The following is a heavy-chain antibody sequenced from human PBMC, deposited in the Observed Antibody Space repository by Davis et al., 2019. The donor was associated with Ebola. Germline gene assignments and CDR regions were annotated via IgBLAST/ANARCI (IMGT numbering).Heavy chain of an antibody. V-gene: IGHV4-34*01. CDR1: GGSFSGYY. J-gene: IGHJ4*02. CDR2: INHSGST. D-gene: IGHD3-22*01. Sequence: MPSETLSLTCAVYGGSFSGYYWSWIRQPPGKGLEWIGEINHSGSTNYNPSLKSRVTISVDTSKNQFSLKLSSVTAADTTVYYCARLPRSDNSGYFFFDYWGRGTLVTVSS. CDR3: ARLPRSDNSGYFFFDY.